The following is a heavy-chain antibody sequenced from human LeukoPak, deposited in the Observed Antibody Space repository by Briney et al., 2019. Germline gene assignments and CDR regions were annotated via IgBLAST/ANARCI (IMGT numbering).Heavy chain of an antibody. D-gene: IGHD3-10*01. J-gene: IGHJ4*02. CDR1: GFTFDDYA. Sequence: GGSLRLSCAASGFTFDDYAMHWVRQAPGKGLEWVSLISGDGGSTYYADSVKGRFTISRDNGKNSLYLQMNSLRTEDTALYYCAKEERSVLWFGELASGYWGQGTLVTVSS. CDR3: AKEERSVLWFGELASGY. V-gene: IGHV3-43*02. CDR2: ISGDGGST.